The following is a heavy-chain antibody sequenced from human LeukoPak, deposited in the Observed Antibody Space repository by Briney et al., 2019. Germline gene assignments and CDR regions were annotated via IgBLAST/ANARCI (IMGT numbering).Heavy chain of an antibody. V-gene: IGHV4-30-4*01. J-gene: IGHJ4*02. CDR2: IYYSGST. CDR3: ARVCHVTNIWFGELSAYYFDY. Sequence: TASQTLSLTCTVSGGSISSGDYYWSWIRQPPGKGLEWIGYIYYSGSTYYNPSLKSRVTISVDTSKNQFSLRLSSVTAADTAVSYCARVCHVTNIWFGELSAYYFDYWGQGTLVTVSS. CDR1: GGSISSGDYY. D-gene: IGHD3-10*01.